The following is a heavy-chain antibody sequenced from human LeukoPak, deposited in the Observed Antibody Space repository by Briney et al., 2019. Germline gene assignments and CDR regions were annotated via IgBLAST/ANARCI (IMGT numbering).Heavy chain of an antibody. CDR2: INQDESEK. CDR3: ARPIPAGGRGVGY. D-gene: IGHD6-13*01. CDR1: GSTFSNYW. V-gene: IGHV3-7*03. J-gene: IGHJ4*02. Sequence: GGSLRLSCAASGSTFSNYWMTWVRQGPGKGLEWVANINQDESEKNYVDSVKGRFTISRGNAKNSLYLQMNSLRAEDTAVYYCARPIPAGGRGVGYWGQGTLVTVSS.